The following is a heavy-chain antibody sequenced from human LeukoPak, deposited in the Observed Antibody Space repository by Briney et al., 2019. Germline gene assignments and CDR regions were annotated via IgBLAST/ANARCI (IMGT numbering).Heavy chain of an antibody. CDR2: IYSGGST. J-gene: IGHJ4*02. CDR3: ARWSTDFWSGYYMGYFDY. CDR1: GFTVSSNY. D-gene: IGHD3-3*01. Sequence: PGGSLRLSCAASGFTVSSNYMSWVRQAPGKGLEWVPVIYSGGSTYYADSVKGRFTISRDNSKNTLCLQMNSLRAEDTAVYYCARWSTDFWSGYYMGYFDYWGQGTLVTVSS. V-gene: IGHV3-66*02.